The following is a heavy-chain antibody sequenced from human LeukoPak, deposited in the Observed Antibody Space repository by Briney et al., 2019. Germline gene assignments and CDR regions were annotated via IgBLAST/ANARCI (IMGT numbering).Heavy chain of an antibody. CDR2: IIPILGIA. J-gene: IGHJ4*02. CDR1: GGTFSSYA. Sequence: ASVKVSCKASGGTFSSYAISWVRQAPGQGLEWMGRIIPILGIANYAQKFQGRVTITADKSTSTAYMELSSLRSEDTAVYYCARELPKEYSFDYRGQGNLVTVSS. V-gene: IGHV1-69*04. CDR3: ARELPKEYSFDY. D-gene: IGHD1-26*01.